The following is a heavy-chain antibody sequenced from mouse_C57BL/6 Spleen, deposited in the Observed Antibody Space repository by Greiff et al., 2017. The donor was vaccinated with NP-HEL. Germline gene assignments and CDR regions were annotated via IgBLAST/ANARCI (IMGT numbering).Heavy chain of an antibody. D-gene: IGHD1-1*01. V-gene: IGHV1-69*01. Sequence: QVQLQQPGAELVMPGASVKLSCKASGYTFTSYWMHWVKQRPGQGLEWIGEIDPSDSYTNYNQKFKGKSTLTVDKSSRTAYMQLSSLTSEDSAVYYCARYPTYYGSSYGFAYWGQGTLVTVSA. CDR2: IDPSDSYT. CDR3: ARYPTYYGSSYGFAY. CDR1: GYTFTSYW. J-gene: IGHJ3*01.